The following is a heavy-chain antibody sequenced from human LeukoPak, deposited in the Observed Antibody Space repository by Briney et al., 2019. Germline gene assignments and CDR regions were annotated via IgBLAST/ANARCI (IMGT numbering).Heavy chain of an antibody. Sequence: GGSLRLSCAASGFTFSSYSMNWVRQAPGKGLEWVSYISSSSTIYYADSVKGRFTISRDNAKNSLYLQMNSLGAEDTAVYYCARGGTRSSRVRAWGQGTLVTVSS. CDR2: ISSSSTI. CDR1: GFTFSSYS. CDR3: ARGGTRSSRVRA. V-gene: IGHV3-48*01. J-gene: IGHJ5*02.